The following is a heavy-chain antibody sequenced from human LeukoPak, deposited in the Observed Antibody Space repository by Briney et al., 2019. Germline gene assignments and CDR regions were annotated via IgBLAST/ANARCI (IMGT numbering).Heavy chain of an antibody. J-gene: IGHJ3*02. CDR3: VRVRRSYSSGWYGDAFDI. CDR1: GYTFTTYY. D-gene: IGHD6-19*01. V-gene: IGHV1-46*01. CDR2: TNPSGDST. Sequence: ASVKVSCKASGYTFTTYYIHWVRQAPGQGLEWMGSTNPSGDSTSYAQKFQGSVTMTRDMSTSTVYMELSSLRSEDTAVYYCVRVRRSYSSGWYGDAFDIWGQGTLVTVSS.